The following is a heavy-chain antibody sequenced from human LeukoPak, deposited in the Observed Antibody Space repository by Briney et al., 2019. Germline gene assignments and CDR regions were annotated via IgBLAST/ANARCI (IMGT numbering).Heavy chain of an antibody. CDR3: ARVGDHYHWNFDL. D-gene: IGHD3-10*01. CDR1: GFTFSDHY. Sequence: PGGSLRLSCAASGFTFSDHYMNWVRQAPGKGLEWVSILYSGSDTYYSDSVMGRFTISRDNSRNTLFLQMDSLRVEDTAVYYCARVGDHYHWNFDLWGRGTLVTVSS. J-gene: IGHJ2*01. CDR2: LYSGSDT. V-gene: IGHV3-53*01.